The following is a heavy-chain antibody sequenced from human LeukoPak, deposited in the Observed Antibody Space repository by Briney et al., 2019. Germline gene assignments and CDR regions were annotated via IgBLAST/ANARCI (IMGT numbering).Heavy chain of an antibody. J-gene: IGHJ4*02. D-gene: IGHD1/OR15-1a*01. Sequence: GGSLRLSCAASGFTFSSYWMSWVRQAPGKGLEWVANIKQDGSEKYYVGSVKGRFTISRDNAKNSLYLQMNSLRAEDTAVYYCARVGANNSCYFDYWGQGTLVTVSS. V-gene: IGHV3-7*01. CDR3: ARVGANNSCYFDY. CDR2: IKQDGSEK. CDR1: GFTFSSYW.